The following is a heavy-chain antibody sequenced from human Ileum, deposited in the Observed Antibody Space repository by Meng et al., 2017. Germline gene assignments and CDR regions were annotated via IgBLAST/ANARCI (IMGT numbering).Heavy chain of an antibody. D-gene: IGHD3-22*01. CDR3: ARVELRGDTRDSCGLDH. J-gene: IGHJ4*02. Sequence: HRHQGVAGLLKPSDTLSLTCAVYGVSLTDYYRSWIRQTPGKGLEWIGEINHGGNTNYNPSLKSRVTISIDTSRDQFSLKLTSVTAADTAVYYCARVELRGDTRDSCGLDHWGQGTLVTVSS. CDR2: INHGGNT. V-gene: IGHV4-34*01. CDR1: GVSLTDYY.